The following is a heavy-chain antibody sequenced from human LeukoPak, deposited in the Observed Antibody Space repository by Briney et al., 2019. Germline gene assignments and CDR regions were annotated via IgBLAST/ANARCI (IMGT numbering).Heavy chain of an antibody. D-gene: IGHD6-19*01. Sequence: GGSLRLSCTPSGFTFSSHAMSWVRQAPGKGLEWVSGISGNGAGTYYGDSVKGRFTISRDNSKNTLYLQMNSLRAEDTAVYYCARESIAVAGREGDYFDYWGQGTLVTVSS. CDR3: ARESIAVAGREGDYFDY. CDR2: ISGNGAGT. V-gene: IGHV3-23*02. J-gene: IGHJ4*02. CDR1: GFTFSSHA.